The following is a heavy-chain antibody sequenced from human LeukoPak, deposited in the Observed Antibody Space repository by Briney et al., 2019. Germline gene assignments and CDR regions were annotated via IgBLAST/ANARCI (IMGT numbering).Heavy chain of an antibody. Sequence: GGSLRLSCAASGFTFSSYSMNWVRQAPGKGLEWVSSISSTSSYIYYAASVKGRFTISRDNAKSSLYLQMNSLRPEDTALYYCAKGSQSYYYDSSFDYWGQGTLVTVSS. CDR3: AKGSQSYYYDSSFDY. J-gene: IGHJ4*02. D-gene: IGHD3-22*01. CDR2: ISSTSSYI. CDR1: GFTFSSYS. V-gene: IGHV3-21*04.